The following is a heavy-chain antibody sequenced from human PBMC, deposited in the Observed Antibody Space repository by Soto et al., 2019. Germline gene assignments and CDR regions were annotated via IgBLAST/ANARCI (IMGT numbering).Heavy chain of an antibody. Sequence: QVQLVESGGGVVQPGRSLRLSCAASGFTFSSYGMHWVRQSPGKGLEWVAVISYDGSNKYYADSVKGRFTISRDNSKNTLYLQMNSLRAEDTAVYYCAKDLRCLEWLPYDSFDYWGQGTLVTVSS. CDR2: ISYDGSNK. D-gene: IGHD3-3*01. CDR3: AKDLRCLEWLPYDSFDY. CDR1: GFTFSSYG. J-gene: IGHJ4*02. V-gene: IGHV3-30*18.